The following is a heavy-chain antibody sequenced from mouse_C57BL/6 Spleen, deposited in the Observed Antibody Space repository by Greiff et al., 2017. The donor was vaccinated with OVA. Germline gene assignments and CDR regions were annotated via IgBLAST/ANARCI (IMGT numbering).Heavy chain of an antibody. CDR3: ARGTTTVVATVYYAMDY. J-gene: IGHJ4*01. D-gene: IGHD1-1*01. Sequence: QVQLQQPGAELVRPGSSVKLSCKASGYTFTSYWMDWVKQRPGQGLEWIGNIYPSDSETHYNQKFKDKATLTVDKSSSTAYMQLSSLTSVDSAVYYCARGTTTVVATVYYAMDYWGQGTSVTVSS. V-gene: IGHV1-61*01. CDR1: GYTFTSYW. CDR2: IYPSDSET.